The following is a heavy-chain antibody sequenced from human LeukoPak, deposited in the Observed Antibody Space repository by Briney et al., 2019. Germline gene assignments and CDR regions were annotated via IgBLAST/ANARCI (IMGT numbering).Heavy chain of an antibody. CDR2: IYYSGST. J-gene: IGHJ4*02. V-gene: IGHV4-59*01. Sequence: SETLSLTCTVSGGSISSYYWSWIRQPPGKGLEWIGYIYYSGSTNYNPSLKSRVTTSVDTSKNQFSLKLSSVTAADTAVYYCAGAAVVTFFDYWGQGTLVTVSS. CDR1: GGSISSYY. CDR3: AGAAVVTFFDY. D-gene: IGHD2-21*02.